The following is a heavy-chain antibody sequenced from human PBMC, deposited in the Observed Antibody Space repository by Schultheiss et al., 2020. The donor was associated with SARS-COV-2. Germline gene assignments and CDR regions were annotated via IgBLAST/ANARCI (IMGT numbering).Heavy chain of an antibody. Sequence: SETLSLTCTVSGGSISSGGYYWGWIRQPPGKGLEWIGSIYYSGSTYYNPSLESRVTISVDTSKNQVSLKLSSVTAADTAVYYCARRRVLRAGLDYWGQGTLVTVSS. CDR3: ARRRVLRAGLDY. D-gene: IGHD3-10*01. CDR2: IYYSGST. CDR1: GGSISSGGYY. V-gene: IGHV4-39*01. J-gene: IGHJ4*02.